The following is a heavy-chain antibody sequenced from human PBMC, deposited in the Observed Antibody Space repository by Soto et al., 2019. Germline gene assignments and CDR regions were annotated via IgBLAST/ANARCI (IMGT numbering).Heavy chain of an antibody. V-gene: IGHV3-48*01. CDR2: ISSSSSTI. J-gene: IGHJ6*03. Sequence: GGSLRLSCAASGFTFSSYSMNWVRQAPGKGLEWVSYISSSSSTIYYADSVKGRFTISRDNAKNSLYLQMNSLRAEDTAVFYCAREWGVGVGGYYYYYMDVWGKGITVTVSS. CDR3: AREWGVGVGGYYYYYMDV. CDR1: GFTFSSYS. D-gene: IGHD2-21*01.